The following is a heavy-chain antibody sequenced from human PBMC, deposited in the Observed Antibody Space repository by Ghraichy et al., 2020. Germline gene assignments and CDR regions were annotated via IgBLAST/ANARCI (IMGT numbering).Heavy chain of an antibody. J-gene: IGHJ4*02. CDR2: INSDGSST. Sequence: GGSLRLSCAASGFTFSSYWMHWVRQAPGKGLVWVSRINSDGSSTNYADSVKGRFTISRDNAKSTLYLQMNSLRAEDTAVYYCGRRSSGDCSSTSCSFDYWGQGTLVTVSS. CDR1: GFTFSSYW. V-gene: IGHV3-74*01. D-gene: IGHD2-2*01. CDR3: GRRSSGDCSSTSCSFDY.